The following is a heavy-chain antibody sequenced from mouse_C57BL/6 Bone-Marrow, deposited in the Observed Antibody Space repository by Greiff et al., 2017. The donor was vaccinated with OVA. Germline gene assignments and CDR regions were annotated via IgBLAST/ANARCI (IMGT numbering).Heavy chain of an antibody. CDR1: GYTFTSYW. J-gene: IGHJ2*01. CDR3: ARPGDWDVGNYFDY. CDR2: IDPSDSYT. Sequence: QVQLQQPGAELVRPGTSVKLSCKASGYTFTSYWMHWVKQRPGQGLEWIGVIDPSDSYTNYNQKFKGKATLTVDTSSSTAYMQLSSLTSEDSAVYYGARPGDWDVGNYFDYWGQGTTLTVSS. V-gene: IGHV1-59*01. D-gene: IGHD4-1*01.